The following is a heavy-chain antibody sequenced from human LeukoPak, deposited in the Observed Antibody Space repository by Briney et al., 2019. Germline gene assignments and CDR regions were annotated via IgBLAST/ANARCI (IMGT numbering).Heavy chain of an antibody. Sequence: PSETLSLAWSVSGGSISGYFWTWISQPAGKGPEWVGRMQSTGSNNYNPSLKSRVTMSLDTSKNHFSLNLTSVTAADTAVYYCAREPTSGREPTSGRPLDYWVQGTLVTVSS. CDR1: GGSISGYF. J-gene: IGHJ4*02. CDR3: AREPTSGREPTSGRPLDY. CDR2: MQSTGSN. V-gene: IGHV4-4*07. D-gene: IGHD5-12*01.